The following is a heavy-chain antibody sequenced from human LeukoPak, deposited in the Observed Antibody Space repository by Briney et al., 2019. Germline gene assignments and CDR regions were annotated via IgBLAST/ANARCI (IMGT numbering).Heavy chain of an antibody. V-gene: IGHV3-11*01. CDR1: GFTFSDYY. CDR3: ARDRRDYFVSGTDY. J-gene: IGHJ4*02. D-gene: IGHD3-10*01. CDR2: IGKSAITS. Sequence: PGGPLRLSCAASGFTFSDYYMSWVRQGPGKGLEWVAYIGKSAITSYYADSVKGRFTISRDNAKNSLFLQMNSLRAEDTAVYYCARDRRDYFVSGTDYWGQGTLVTVSS.